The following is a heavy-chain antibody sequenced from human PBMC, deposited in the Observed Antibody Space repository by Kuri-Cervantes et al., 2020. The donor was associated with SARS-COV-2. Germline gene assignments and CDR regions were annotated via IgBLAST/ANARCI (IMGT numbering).Heavy chain of an antibody. J-gene: IGHJ4*02. Sequence: GGSLRLSCAASGFTFSHFGMFWVRQAPGKGLEWVAFIRYDGNYKTYADAVKGRFTISRDNSKNTLYLQMNSLRAEDTAVYYCARMTTKQQLVPQGFDYWGQGTLVTVSS. CDR1: GFTFSHFG. CDR3: ARMTTKQQLVPQGFDY. CDR2: IRYDGNYK. D-gene: IGHD6-13*01. V-gene: IGHV3-33*07.